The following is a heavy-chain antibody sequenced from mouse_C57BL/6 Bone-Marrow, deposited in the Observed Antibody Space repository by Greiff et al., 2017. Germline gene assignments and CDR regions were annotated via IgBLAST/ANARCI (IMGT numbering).Heavy chain of an antibody. Sequence: VQVVESGAELVRPGASVTLSCKASGYTFTDYEMHWVKQTPVHGLEWIGAIDPETGGTAYNQKFKGKAILTADNSSSTAYMEHRSLTSEDSAVYYCTRPYYYGRRWYFDVWGTGTTVTVSS. J-gene: IGHJ1*03. V-gene: IGHV1-15*01. D-gene: IGHD1-1*01. CDR1: GYTFTDYE. CDR2: IDPETGGT. CDR3: TRPYYYGRRWYFDV.